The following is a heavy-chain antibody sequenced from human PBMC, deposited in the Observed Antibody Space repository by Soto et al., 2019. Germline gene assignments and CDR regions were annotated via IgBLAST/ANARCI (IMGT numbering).Heavy chain of an antibody. CDR3: ARRGFWSGFLPYYYYGMDV. J-gene: IGHJ6*02. CDR2: IYYSGST. CDR1: GDSVTSGNYY. V-gene: IGHV4-61*01. Sequence: PSETLSLTCTVSGDSVTSGNYYWSWIRQPPGKGLEWIGHIYYSGSTNYNPSLKSRVTISVDKSKNQFSLKLSSVTAADTAVYYCARRGFWSGFLPYYYYGMDVWGQGTTVTVSS. D-gene: IGHD3-3*01.